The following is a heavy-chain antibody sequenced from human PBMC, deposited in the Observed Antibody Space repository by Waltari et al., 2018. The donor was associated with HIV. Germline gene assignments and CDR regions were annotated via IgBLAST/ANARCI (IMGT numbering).Heavy chain of an antibody. Sequence: QVQLQESGPGLVKPSEDLSLTCPVAGGSISSYYWSWLRQPPGKGLEWIGYIYYSGSTNYNPSLKSRVTISVDTSKNQFSRKLGSVTAADTAVYYCARAVVGATSPFDYWGQGTLVTVSS. CDR3: ARAVVGATSPFDY. D-gene: IGHD1-26*01. J-gene: IGHJ4*02. CDR2: IYYSGST. V-gene: IGHV4-59*01. CDR1: GGSISSYY.